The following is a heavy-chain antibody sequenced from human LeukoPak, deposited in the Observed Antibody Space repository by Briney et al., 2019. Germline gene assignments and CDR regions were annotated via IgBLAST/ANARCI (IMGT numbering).Heavy chain of an antibody. Sequence: GGSLRLSCAASGFTFSNSMNWVRQAPGKGLEWVSYISSSGSTIYYADSVKGRFTISRDNAKNSLYLQMNSLRAEDTAVYYCARSGLTTGDYWGQGTLVTVSS. CDR2: ISSSGSTI. CDR1: GFTFSNS. V-gene: IGHV3-48*04. CDR3: ARSGLTTGDY. D-gene: IGHD4-17*01. J-gene: IGHJ4*02.